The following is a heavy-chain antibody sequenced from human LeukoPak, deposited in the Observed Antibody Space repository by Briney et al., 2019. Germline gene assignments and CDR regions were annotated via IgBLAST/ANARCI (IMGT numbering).Heavy chain of an antibody. V-gene: IGHV4-59*08. CDR1: GGSISSYY. CDR2: IYYSGST. D-gene: IGHD6-13*01. J-gene: IGHJ6*02. Sequence: SETLSLTCTVSGGSISSYYWSWIRQPPGKGLEWIGYIYYSGSTNYNPSLKSRVTISVDTSKNQFSLKLSSVTAADTAVYYCARHNSSSWPWPYYGMDVWGQGTTVTVSS. CDR3: ARHNSSSWPWPYYGMDV.